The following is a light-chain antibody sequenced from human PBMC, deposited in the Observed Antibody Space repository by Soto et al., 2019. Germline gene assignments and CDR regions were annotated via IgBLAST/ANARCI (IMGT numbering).Light chain of an antibody. CDR2: GAS. J-gene: IGKJ2*01. CDR1: QSVSSNY. V-gene: IGKV3-20*01. Sequence: EIVLTQSPGTLSLSPGGRATLSCRATQSVSSNYLAWYQQTPGQAPRLLIYGASIRATGIPDRFSGSGSGTDFNLTISRLEPEDFAVYYCQHYGSSPPHTFGQGTKLEIK. CDR3: QHYGSSPPHT.